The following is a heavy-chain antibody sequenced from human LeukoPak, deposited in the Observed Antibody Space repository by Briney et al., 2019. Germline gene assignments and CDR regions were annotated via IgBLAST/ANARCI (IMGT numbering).Heavy chain of an antibody. J-gene: IGHJ3*02. V-gene: IGHV3-30-3*01. D-gene: IGHD3-22*01. CDR2: ISYDGSNK. CDR1: GFTFSSYA. CDR3: AADYYDSAFDI. Sequence: GGSLRLSCAASGFTFSSYAMHWVRQAPGKGLEWVAVISYDGSNKYYADSVKGRFTISRDSSKNTLYLQMNSLRAEDTAVYYCAADYYDSAFDIWGQGTMVTVSS.